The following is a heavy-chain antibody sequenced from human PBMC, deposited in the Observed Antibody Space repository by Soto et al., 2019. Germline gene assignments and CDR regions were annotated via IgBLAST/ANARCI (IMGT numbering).Heavy chain of an antibody. CDR2: ISSSSSYI. CDR3: ARAGTYYYDSSGYYYFDY. CDR1: GFTFSSYS. V-gene: IGHV3-21*01. D-gene: IGHD3-22*01. Sequence: GGSLRLSCAASGFTFSSYSMNWVRQAPGKGLEWVSSISSSSSYIYYADSVKGRLTISRDNAKNSLYLQMNSLRAEDTAVYYCARAGTYYYDSSGYYYFDYWGQGTLVTVSS. J-gene: IGHJ4*02.